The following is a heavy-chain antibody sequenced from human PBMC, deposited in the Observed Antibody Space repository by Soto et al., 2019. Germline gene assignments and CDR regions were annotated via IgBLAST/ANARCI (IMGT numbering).Heavy chain of an antibody. CDR1: GYAFSHYG. V-gene: IGHV1-18*01. D-gene: IGHD3-10*01. CDR3: VRDLDGSGSYYTDY. Sequence: GASVKVSCKASGYAFSHYGITWVRQAPGQGLEWMGWIGPYNGKTNYAQKLQGRVTMTTDTSTGTAYMELRSLRSDDTAVYFCVRDLDGSGSYYTDYWGQGTLVTVS. CDR2: IGPYNGKT. J-gene: IGHJ4*02.